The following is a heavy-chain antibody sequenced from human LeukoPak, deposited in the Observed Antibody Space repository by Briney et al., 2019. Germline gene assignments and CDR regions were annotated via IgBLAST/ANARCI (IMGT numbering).Heavy chain of an antibody. CDR2: IYYSGNT. CDR1: GVSISSSNSY. D-gene: IGHD3-16*01. CDR3: ARVSRRVAGHMLMDY. V-gene: IGHV4-39*01. Sequence: PSETLSLTCTVSGVSISSSNSYWGWIRQPPGKGLEWIGSIYYSGNTYYNASLKSQVSISIDTSKNQFSLRLTSVTAADTAVYYCARVSRRVAGHMLMDYWGQGTLVTVSS. J-gene: IGHJ4*02.